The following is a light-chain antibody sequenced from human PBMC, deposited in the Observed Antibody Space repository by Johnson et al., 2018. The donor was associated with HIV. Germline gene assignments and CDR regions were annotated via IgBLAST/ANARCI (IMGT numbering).Light chain of an antibody. J-gene: IGLJ1*01. CDR2: END. CDR3: GSWDNTLSVFV. Sequence: QYVLTQPPSVSAAPGQKVTISCSGSSSNIGNNYVSWYQQLPGTAPKLLIYENDKRPSGIPDRFSASKSGTSATLDITGLQTGDEGDYCCGSWDNTLSVFVFGAGTKVTVL. CDR1: SSNIGNNY. V-gene: IGLV1-51*01.